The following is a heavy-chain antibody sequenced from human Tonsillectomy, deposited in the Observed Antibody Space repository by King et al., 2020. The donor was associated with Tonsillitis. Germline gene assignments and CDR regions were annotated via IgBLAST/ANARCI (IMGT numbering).Heavy chain of an antibody. Sequence: VQLVESGGGLVQPGGSLRLSCAASGFTFSSNYMSWVRQAPGKGLEWVSVIYSGGSTYYADSVKGRFTISRHNSQNTLYLEMNSLRAEDTAVYYCANLDFYYYYMYVWGKGTTVTVS. CDR3: ANLDFYYYYMYV. CDR2: IYSGGST. V-gene: IGHV3-53*04. J-gene: IGHJ6*03. CDR1: GFTFSSNY.